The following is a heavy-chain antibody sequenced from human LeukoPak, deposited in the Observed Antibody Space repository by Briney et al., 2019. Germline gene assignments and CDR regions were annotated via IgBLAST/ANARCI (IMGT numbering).Heavy chain of an antibody. CDR3: AAPGGNNADAFDI. Sequence: GGSLRLSCAASGFALSSYAMSWVRQAPGKGLEWVSGINESGVDTNYADSLKGRFTISRDMSKNTLYLQMNSLRAEDTAVYYCAAPGGNNADAFDIWGQGTMVTVSS. J-gene: IGHJ3*02. D-gene: IGHD4-23*01. V-gene: IGHV3-23*01. CDR1: GFALSSYA. CDR2: INESGVDT.